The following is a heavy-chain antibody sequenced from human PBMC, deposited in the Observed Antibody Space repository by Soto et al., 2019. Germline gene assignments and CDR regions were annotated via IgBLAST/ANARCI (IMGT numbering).Heavy chain of an antibody. CDR1: GGTFSSYA. V-gene: IGHV1-69*06. D-gene: IGHD3-10*01. Sequence: SVKVSCKASGGTFSSYAISWVRQAPGQGLEWMGGIIPIFGTANYAQKFQGRVTITADKSTSTAYMELSSLRSEDTAVYYCARGRITMVRDLNWFDPWGQGTLVTVSS. J-gene: IGHJ5*02. CDR3: ARGRITMVRDLNWFDP. CDR2: IIPIFGTA.